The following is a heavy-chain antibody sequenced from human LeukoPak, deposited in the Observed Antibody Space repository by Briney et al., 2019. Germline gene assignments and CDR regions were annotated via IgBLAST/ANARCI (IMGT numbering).Heavy chain of an antibody. Sequence: SETLSLTCTVSGGSISGGDYYWSWIRQPPGRGLEWIGYIYYTGSTYYNPSLKSRVTISVDTSKNQFSLKLSSVTAADTAVYYRAGKGGRDWGQGTLVTVSS. J-gene: IGHJ4*02. CDR1: GGSISGGDYY. V-gene: IGHV4-30-4*01. CDR3: AGKGGRD. CDR2: IYYTGST. D-gene: IGHD2-15*01.